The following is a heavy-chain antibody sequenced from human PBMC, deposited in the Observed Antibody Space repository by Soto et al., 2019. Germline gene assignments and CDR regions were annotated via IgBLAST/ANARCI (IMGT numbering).Heavy chain of an antibody. D-gene: IGHD3-10*01. V-gene: IGHV3-21*01. CDR2: ISSSSSYI. CDR1: GFTFSSYS. J-gene: IGHJ5*02. Sequence: GGSLRLSCAASGFTFSSYSMNWVRQAPGKGLEWVSSISSSSSYIYYADSVKGRFTISRDNAKNSLYLQMNSLRAEDTAVYYCARDPDPLWFGSSGTVPEFDPWGQGTLVTVSS. CDR3: ARDPDPLWFGSSGTVPEFDP.